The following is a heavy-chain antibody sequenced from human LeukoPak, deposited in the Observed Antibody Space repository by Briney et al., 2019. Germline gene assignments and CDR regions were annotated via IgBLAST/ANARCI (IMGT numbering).Heavy chain of an antibody. Sequence: SETLSLTCAVYGGSFSGYYWSWIRQPPGKGLEWIGEINHSGSTYYNPSLKSRVTISVDTSKNQFSLKLSSVTAADTAVYYCARGVQVGVGVLQWLVREGETRGYYFDYWGQGTLVTVSS. CDR2: INHSGST. D-gene: IGHD6-19*01. CDR3: ARGVQVGVGVLQWLVREGETRGYYFDY. V-gene: IGHV4-34*01. CDR1: GGSFSGYY. J-gene: IGHJ4*02.